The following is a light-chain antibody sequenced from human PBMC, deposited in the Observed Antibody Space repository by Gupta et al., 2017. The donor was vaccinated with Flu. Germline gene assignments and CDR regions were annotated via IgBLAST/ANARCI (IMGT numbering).Light chain of an antibody. Sequence: DIQMTQSPSFLFASVGDRVTITCRASQSISYYLNWYQKKPGKAPKLLIYDASSLQSGVPSRFSGSGSGSGFTLTISSLQPEDFATYYCQQSYSNPYTFGQGTKLEIK. CDR3: QQSYSNPYT. CDR1: QSISYY. V-gene: IGKV1-39*01. J-gene: IGKJ2*01. CDR2: DAS.